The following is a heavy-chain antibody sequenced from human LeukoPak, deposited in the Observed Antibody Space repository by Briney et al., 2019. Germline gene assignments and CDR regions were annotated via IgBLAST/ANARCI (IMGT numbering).Heavy chain of an antibody. Sequence: SETLSLTCAVYGGSFSGYYWSWIRQPPGKGLEWIGEINHSGSTNYNPSLKSRVTISVDTSKNQFSLKLSSVTAADTAVYYCARVKGFTMVRGVADYWGQGTLVTVSS. CDR2: INHSGST. J-gene: IGHJ4*02. D-gene: IGHD3-10*01. V-gene: IGHV4-34*01. CDR1: GGSFSGYY. CDR3: ARVKGFTMVRGVADY.